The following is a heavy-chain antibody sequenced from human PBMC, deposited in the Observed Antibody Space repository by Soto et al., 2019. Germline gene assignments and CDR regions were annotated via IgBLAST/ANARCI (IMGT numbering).Heavy chain of an antibody. Sequence: SETLSLTCTVSGGSISSGGYYWSWIRQHPGKGLEWIGYIYYSGSTYYNPSLKSRVTISVDTSKNQFSLKLSSVTAADTAVYYFARVVRWGQQLVGFGIDYWGQGTLVTVSS. D-gene: IGHD6-13*01. J-gene: IGHJ4*02. CDR2: IYYSGST. CDR1: GGSISSGGYY. V-gene: IGHV4-31*03. CDR3: ARVVRWGQQLVGFGIDY.